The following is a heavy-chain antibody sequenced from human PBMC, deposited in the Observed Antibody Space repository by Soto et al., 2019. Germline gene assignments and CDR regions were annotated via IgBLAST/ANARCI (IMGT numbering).Heavy chain of an antibody. CDR3: AKDLGDYGFDY. V-gene: IGHV3-53*01. CDR1: GFTVNNNY. CDR2: IYSGDST. D-gene: IGHD4-17*01. Sequence: PGGSLRLSCAASGFTVNNNYMGWVRQAPGKGLEWVSLIYSGDSTYYTDSVKGRFTISRDNSKNTLYLQMNSLRAEDTAVYYCAKDLGDYGFDYWGQGTLVTASS. J-gene: IGHJ4*02.